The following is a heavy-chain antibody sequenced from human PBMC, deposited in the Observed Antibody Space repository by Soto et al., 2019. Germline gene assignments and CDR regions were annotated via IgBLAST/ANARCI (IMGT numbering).Heavy chain of an antibody. D-gene: IGHD2-15*01. CDR1: GGSISSGGYY. J-gene: IGHJ4*02. CDR3: ARTKCSGGSCYSWSLDH. CDR2: IYYSGST. Sequence: TLSLTCTVSGGSISSGGYYWRWIRQHPGKGLEWIGYIYYSGSTYYNPSLKSRVTISVDTSKNQFSLKLSFVTAADTAMYYCARTKCSGGSCYSWSLDHWGQGTPVTVSS. V-gene: IGHV4-31*03.